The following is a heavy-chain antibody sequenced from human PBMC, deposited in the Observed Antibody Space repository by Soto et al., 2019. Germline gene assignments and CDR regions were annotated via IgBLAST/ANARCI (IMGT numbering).Heavy chain of an antibody. V-gene: IGHV3-64*01. CDR2: ISSNGGST. Sequence: GGSLRLSCAASGFTFSSYAMHWVRQAPGKGLEYVSAISSNGGSTYYANSVKGRFTISRDNSKNTLYLQMGSLRAEDMAVYYCASYYYGSGSYWSAFDIWGQGTMVTVSS. D-gene: IGHD3-10*01. CDR1: GFTFSSYA. CDR3: ASYYYGSGSYWSAFDI. J-gene: IGHJ3*02.